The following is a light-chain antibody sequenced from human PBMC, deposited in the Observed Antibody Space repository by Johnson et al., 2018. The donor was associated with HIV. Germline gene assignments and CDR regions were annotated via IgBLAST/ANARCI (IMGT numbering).Light chain of an antibody. CDR3: GTCDSSLSAGRV. J-gene: IGLJ1*01. CDR1: SSNIGNNY. V-gene: IGLV1-51*01. CDR2: DNT. Sequence: QSVLTQPPSVSAAPGQKVTISCSGSSSNIGNNYVSWYQQLPGTAPKLLIYDNTKRPSGIPDRFSGSKSGTSATLGITGLQTGDGADYYCGTCDSSLSAGRVFGTGTKLTVL.